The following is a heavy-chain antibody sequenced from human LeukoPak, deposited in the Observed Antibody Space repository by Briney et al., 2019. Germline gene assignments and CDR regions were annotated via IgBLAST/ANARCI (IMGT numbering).Heavy chain of an antibody. CDR2: IYYSGST. D-gene: IGHD1-14*01. V-gene: IGHV4-59*12. CDR3: ARGLASSTNPFDP. CDR1: GGSISSYY. J-gene: IGHJ5*02. Sequence: SETLSLTCTVSGGSISSYYWSWIRQPPGKGLEWIGCIYYSGSTNYNPSLKSRVTISVDTSKNQFSLKLSSVTAADTAVYYCARGLASSTNPFDPWGQGTLVTVSS.